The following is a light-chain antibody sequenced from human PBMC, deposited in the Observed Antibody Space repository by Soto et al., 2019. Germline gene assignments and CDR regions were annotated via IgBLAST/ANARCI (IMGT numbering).Light chain of an antibody. CDR3: QQYNSYPIT. Sequence: DIQMHQSPSTMSASVGAGFTITRRASQRISTWLAWYQQKPGKAHKLLISDASSLETGVPSRFSGSGSGTEFTLTISSLQPDEVATYYCQQYNSYPITVGKGTRLEIK. V-gene: IGKV1-5*01. CDR2: DAS. CDR1: QRISTW. J-gene: IGKJ5*01.